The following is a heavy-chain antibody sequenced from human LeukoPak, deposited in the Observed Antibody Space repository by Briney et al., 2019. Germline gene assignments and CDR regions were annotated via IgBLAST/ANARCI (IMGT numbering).Heavy chain of an antibody. CDR2: ISGSDGST. J-gene: IGHJ6*02. CDR3: AKYVDIVVVPAAIDYYYYGMDV. CDR1: GFTFRSYA. V-gene: IGHV3-23*01. D-gene: IGHD2-2*02. Sequence: PGGSLRLSCAASGFTFRSYAMSWVRQAPGKGLEWVSAISGSDGSTYYADSVKGRFTISRDNSKNTLYLQMNSLRAEDTAVYYCAKYVDIVVVPAAIDYYYYGMDVWGQGTTVTVSS.